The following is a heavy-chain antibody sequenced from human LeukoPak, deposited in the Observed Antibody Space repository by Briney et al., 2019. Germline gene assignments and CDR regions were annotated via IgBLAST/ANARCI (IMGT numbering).Heavy chain of an antibody. CDR1: GYSENFYG. J-gene: IGHJ4*02. D-gene: IGHD2-8*01. CDR3: AGSLGYCTSNVCYLKY. V-gene: IGHV1-18*01. Sequence: ASVKVSCKTSGYSENFYGITWVRQVAGQGLEWMGWISAQHGQTEYAPNSQDRVTMTTDTYTNTAYMELKSLRSDDTAVYYCAGSLGYCTSNVCYLKYWGQGTLVTVSS. CDR2: ISAQHGQT.